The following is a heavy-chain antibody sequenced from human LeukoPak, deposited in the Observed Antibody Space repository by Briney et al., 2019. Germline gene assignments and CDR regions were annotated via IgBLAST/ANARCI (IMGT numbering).Heavy chain of an antibody. V-gene: IGHV4-39*01. D-gene: IGHD3-10*01. Sequence: SETLSLTCTVSGGSISSSSYYWGWIRQPPGKGLEWIGSIYYSGSTYYNPSLKSRVTISVDTSKNQFSLKLSSVTAADTAVYFCARFGPPDQWFGESYRWVDYWGQGTLVTVSS. CDR1: GGSISSSSYY. CDR2: IYYSGST. CDR3: ARFGPPDQWFGESYRWVDY. J-gene: IGHJ4*02.